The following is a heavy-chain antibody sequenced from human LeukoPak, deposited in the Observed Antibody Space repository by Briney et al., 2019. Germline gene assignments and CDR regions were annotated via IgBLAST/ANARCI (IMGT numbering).Heavy chain of an antibody. V-gene: IGHV3-7*03. J-gene: IGHJ4*02. D-gene: IGHD4-17*01. Sequence: GGSLRLSCLTSGFDFRGSYMSWVRQTPGKRLEYVANINPTGSGKFYVDSVRGRFTIYRDNTRDSLYLQMNSLRAEDTAVYYCARDGYGDYEFYYWGQGTLVTVSS. CDR1: GFDFRGSY. CDR3: ARDGYGDYEFYY. CDR2: INPTGSGK.